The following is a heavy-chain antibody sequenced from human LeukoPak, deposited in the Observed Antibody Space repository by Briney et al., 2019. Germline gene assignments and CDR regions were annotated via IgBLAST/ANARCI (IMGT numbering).Heavy chain of an antibody. CDR3: ARARYYYGSGKYGWFDP. V-gene: IGHV4-39*07. J-gene: IGHJ5*02. D-gene: IGHD3-10*01. Sequence: SETLSLTCSVSGASMKSSEYYWAWVRQAPGKGLEWIGNIYSSGSTFYHLSLKSRVTISVDTSNNQFSLKLSSVTAADTAVYYCARARYYYGSGKYGWFDPWGQGTLVTVSS. CDR1: GASMKSSEYY. CDR2: IYSSGST.